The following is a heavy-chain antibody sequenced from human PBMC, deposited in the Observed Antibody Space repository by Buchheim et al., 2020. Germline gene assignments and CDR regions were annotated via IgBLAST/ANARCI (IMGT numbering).Heavy chain of an antibody. V-gene: IGHV4-61*02. D-gene: IGHD5-18*01. CDR3: AREVEDTAMVTSYYYYYGMDV. CDR2: IYTSGST. CDR1: GGSISSGSYY. Sequence: QVQLQESGPGLVKPSQTLSLTCTVSGGSISSGSYYWSWIRQPAGKGLEWIGRIYTSGSTNYNPSLKSRVTISVDTSTNQFSLKLSSVTAADTAVYYCAREVEDTAMVTSYYYYYGMDVWGQGTT. J-gene: IGHJ6*02.